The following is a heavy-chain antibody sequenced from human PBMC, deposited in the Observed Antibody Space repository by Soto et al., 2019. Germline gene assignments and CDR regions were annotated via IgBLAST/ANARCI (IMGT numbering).Heavy chain of an antibody. CDR2: IIPIFGTA. V-gene: IGHV1-69*13. Sequence: SLKLSCTASGCTFSSYAISCVRHTPEQGLEWMGCIIPIFGTANYAQKFQGRVTITADESTSTAYMELSSLRSEDTAVYYCARGRYCSGGSCYHEGYYYYGMDVWGQGTTVTVSS. CDR1: GCTFSSYA. D-gene: IGHD2-15*01. J-gene: IGHJ6*02. CDR3: ARGRYCSGGSCYHEGYYYYGMDV.